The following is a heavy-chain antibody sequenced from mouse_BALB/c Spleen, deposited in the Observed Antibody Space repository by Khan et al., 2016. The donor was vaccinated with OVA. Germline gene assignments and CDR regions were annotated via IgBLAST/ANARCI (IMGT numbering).Heavy chain of an antibody. Sequence: QVQLKESGPGLVAPSQSLSITCTISGFSLTNYGVHWVRQPPGKGLEWLVVIWSDGSTTYNSALKSRLTISKDNPKSQVFLKMNILQTDDTAMYFWARQPYYHYNSMDYWGQGTSVTVSS. CDR1: GFSLTNYG. D-gene: IGHD2-10*01. CDR2: IWSDGST. CDR3: ARQPYYHYNSMDY. J-gene: IGHJ4*01. V-gene: IGHV2-6-1*01.